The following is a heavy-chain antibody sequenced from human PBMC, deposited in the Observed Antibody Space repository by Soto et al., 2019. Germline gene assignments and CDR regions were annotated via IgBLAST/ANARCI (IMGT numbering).Heavy chain of an antibody. D-gene: IGHD3-22*01. V-gene: IGHV3-30-3*01. CDR2: ISSDGSNK. Sequence: GGSLRLSCAASGFSFSNYAIHWVRQAPGKGLEWVAVISSDGSNKYYADSVKGRFTISRDTSENTLYLQMNSLRAEDTAVYYCAREIGRYYDSSGFYSLGYWGQGTLVTVSS. CDR3: AREIGRYYDSSGFYSLGY. CDR1: GFSFSNYA. J-gene: IGHJ4*02.